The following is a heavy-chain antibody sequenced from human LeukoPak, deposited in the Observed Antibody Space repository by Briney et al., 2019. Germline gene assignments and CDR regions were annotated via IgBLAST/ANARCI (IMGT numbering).Heavy chain of an antibody. Sequence: SVKVSCKASGGTFSSYAISWVRQAPGQGLEWMGGIIPIFGTANYAQKFQGRVTITADKSTSTAYMELSSLRSEDTAVYYCARELWGYSYGPRFDYWGQGTLVTVSS. D-gene: IGHD5-18*01. V-gene: IGHV1-69*06. J-gene: IGHJ4*02. CDR3: ARELWGYSYGPRFDY. CDR1: GGTFSSYA. CDR2: IIPIFGTA.